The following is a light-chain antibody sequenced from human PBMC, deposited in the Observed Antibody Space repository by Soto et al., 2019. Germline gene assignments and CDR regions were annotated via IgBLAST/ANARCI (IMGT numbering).Light chain of an antibody. CDR1: HFVGSRF. CDR3: QQFGSSSPIT. V-gene: IGKV3-20*01. J-gene: IGKJ5*01. Sequence: EVVLTQSPDTLSLSPGDRATLSCRASHFVGSRFLAWYQQKPGQTPRLLIYGSSSRATGIPDRFSGSGSGTDFTLTISRLEPEDFAVYHCQQFGSSSPITFGQGTRLEIK. CDR2: GSS.